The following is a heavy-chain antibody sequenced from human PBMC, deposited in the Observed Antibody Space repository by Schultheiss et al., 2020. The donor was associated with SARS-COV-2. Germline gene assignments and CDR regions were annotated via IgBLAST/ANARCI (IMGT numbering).Heavy chain of an antibody. D-gene: IGHD4-17*01. CDR3: AREGYGDYVDAFDI. CDR2: IKSKTDGGTT. V-gene: IGHV3-15*01. J-gene: IGHJ3*02. CDR1: GFTFSSYA. Sequence: GESLKISCAASGFTFSSYAMSWVRQAPGKGLEWVGRIKSKTDGGTTDYAAPVKGRFTISRDDSKNTLYLQMNSLRAEDTAVYYCAREGYGDYVDAFDIWGQGTMVTVSS.